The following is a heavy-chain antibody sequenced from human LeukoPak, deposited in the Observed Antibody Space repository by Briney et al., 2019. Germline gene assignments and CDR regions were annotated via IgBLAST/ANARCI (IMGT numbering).Heavy chain of an antibody. Sequence: ASVKVSCKASGYTFTSYGISWVRQAPGQGLEWMGWISAYNGNTNYAQKLQGRVTMTTDTSTSTAYMELSSLRSEDTAVYYCARDDDILTGSNYYYYYGMDVWGQGTTVTVSS. D-gene: IGHD3-9*01. V-gene: IGHV1-18*01. CDR1: GYTFTSYG. J-gene: IGHJ6*02. CDR3: ARDDDILTGSNYYYYYGMDV. CDR2: ISAYNGNT.